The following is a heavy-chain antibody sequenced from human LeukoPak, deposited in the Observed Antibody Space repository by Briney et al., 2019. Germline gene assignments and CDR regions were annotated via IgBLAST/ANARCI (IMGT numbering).Heavy chain of an antibody. J-gene: IGHJ3*02. CDR1: GFTFSHYW. V-gene: IGHV3-7*03. Sequence: TGGSLRLSCAASGFTFSHYWMDWVRQAPGKGLEWVAKIKQDGSRKDYVDSVKGRFTISRDNSKNTLYLQMNSLRAEDTAVYYCAKTGLQGQSHAFDIWGQGTMVTVSS. CDR3: AKTGLQGQSHAFDI. CDR2: IKQDGSRK. D-gene: IGHD1-14*01.